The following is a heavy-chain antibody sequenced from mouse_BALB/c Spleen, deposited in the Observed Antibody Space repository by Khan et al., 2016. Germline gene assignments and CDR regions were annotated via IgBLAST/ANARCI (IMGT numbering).Heavy chain of an antibody. D-gene: IGHD1-1*02. Sequence: LVESGPELKKPGETVKISCKASGYTFTNYGMNWVKQAPGKGLKWMGWINTYTGEPTYVDDFKGRFAFSLETSASTAYLQINNLKNEDMATYFCARFRSGNYWGQGTSVTVSS. J-gene: IGHJ4*01. CDR3: ARFRSGNY. CDR2: INTYTGEP. CDR1: GYTFTNYG. V-gene: IGHV9-1*02.